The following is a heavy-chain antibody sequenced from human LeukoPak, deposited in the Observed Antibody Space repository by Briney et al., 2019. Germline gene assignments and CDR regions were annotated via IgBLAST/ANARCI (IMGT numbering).Heavy chain of an antibody. CDR1: GGSISTYY. Sequence: SETLSLTCTVSGGSISTYYWSWIRQPPGKGLEGSGYIYYRGTTDYNPSLKSRVTISVDTSNNQFSLRVTSVTAADTAVYYSARSSGAYRSFDYWGQGPLVPVSS. J-gene: IGHJ4*02. CDR3: ARSSGAYRSFDY. CDR2: IYYRGTT. V-gene: IGHV4-59*01. D-gene: IGHD1-26*01.